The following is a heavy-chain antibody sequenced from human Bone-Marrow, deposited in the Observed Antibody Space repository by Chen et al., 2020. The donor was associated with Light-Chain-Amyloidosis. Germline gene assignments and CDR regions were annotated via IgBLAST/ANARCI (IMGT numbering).Heavy chain of an antibody. J-gene: IGHJ6*02. CDR1: GFTFSSYW. V-gene: IGHV3-74*01. D-gene: IGHD3-9*01. Sequence: EVQLVESGGGLVQPGGSLRLSCAASGFTFSSYWMHWVRQAPGKGLVWVSRINSDGSRTSYADSVKGRFTISRDNAKNTLYLQMNSLRAEDTAVYYCARDTTGRNYDILTGYYAIGYGMDVWGQGTTVTVSS. CDR2: INSDGSRT. CDR3: ARDTTGRNYDILTGYYAIGYGMDV.